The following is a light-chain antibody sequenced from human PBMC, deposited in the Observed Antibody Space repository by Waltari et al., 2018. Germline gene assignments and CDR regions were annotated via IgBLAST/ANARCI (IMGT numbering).Light chain of an antibody. CDR2: QDT. J-gene: IGLJ2*01. V-gene: IGLV3-1*01. Sequence: SYDLTQPPSVSASPGQTASIACFGDKLGDKYVSWYQQKPSQSPVLGIYQDTKRPSVIPGRFSASNSGNTATLTVSETQAVDEASYYCQTWDSNTVVFGGGTTLTVL. CDR3: QTWDSNTVV. CDR1: KLGDKY.